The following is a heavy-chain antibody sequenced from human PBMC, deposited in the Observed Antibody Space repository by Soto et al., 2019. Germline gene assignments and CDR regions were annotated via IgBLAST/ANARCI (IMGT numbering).Heavy chain of an antibody. J-gene: IGHJ4*02. CDR1: GYTFINYG. D-gene: IGHD2-15*01. CDR3: ARCAYCSGDSCHSRISDY. CDR2: ISAYNGNT. Sequence: QVQLVQSGAEVKKPGASVKVSCKASGYTFINYGLSWVRQAPGQGLEWMGWISAYNGNTNYAQKFQGRVTMTIDTSTSTAYMELRSLRSDDTAVYYCARCAYCSGDSCHSRISDYWGQGTLVGVSS. V-gene: IGHV1-18*01.